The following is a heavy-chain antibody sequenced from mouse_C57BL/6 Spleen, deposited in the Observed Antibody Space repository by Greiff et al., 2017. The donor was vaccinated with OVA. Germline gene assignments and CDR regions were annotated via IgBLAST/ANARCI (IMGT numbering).Heavy chain of an antibody. CDR2: ISYDGSN. CDR1: GYSITSGYY. J-gene: IGHJ3*01. V-gene: IGHV3-6*01. D-gene: IGHD1-1*01. Sequence: EVKLQESGPGLVKPSQSLSLTCSVTGYSITSGYYWNWIRQFPGNKLEWMGYISYDGSNNYNPSLKNRISITRDTSKNQFFLKLNSVTTEDTATYYCARDGDYYGPWFAYWGQGTLVTVSA. CDR3: ARDGDYYGPWFAY.